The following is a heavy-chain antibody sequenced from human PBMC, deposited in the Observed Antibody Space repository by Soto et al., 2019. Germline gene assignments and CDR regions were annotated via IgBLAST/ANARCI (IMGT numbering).Heavy chain of an antibody. D-gene: IGHD3-22*01. CDR3: ATESYYDSSGYSPYYYYGMDV. Sequence: GAAVKVSCKVSGYTLTELSMHWVRQAPGKGLEWMGGFDPEDGETIYAQKFQGRVTMTEDTSTDTAYMELSSLRSEDTAVYYCATESYYDSSGYSPYYYYGMDVWGQGTTVTVSS. V-gene: IGHV1-24*01. CDR1: GYTLTELS. J-gene: IGHJ6*02. CDR2: FDPEDGET.